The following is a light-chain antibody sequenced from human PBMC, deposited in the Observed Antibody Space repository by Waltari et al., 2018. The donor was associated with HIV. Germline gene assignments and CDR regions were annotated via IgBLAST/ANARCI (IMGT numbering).Light chain of an antibody. CDR2: DNN. J-gene: IGLJ3*02. V-gene: IGLV1-51*01. Sequence: QSVLTQPPSLSAAPGQKVTISCSGSASNIGKNYVSWYQQLPETAPKLIIYDNNKRPSGIPDRSSGSKSGTSATLAITGLRTGDEADYYCGTWDSGVSAGVFGGGTKLTVL. CDR3: GTWDSGVSAGV. CDR1: ASNIGKNY.